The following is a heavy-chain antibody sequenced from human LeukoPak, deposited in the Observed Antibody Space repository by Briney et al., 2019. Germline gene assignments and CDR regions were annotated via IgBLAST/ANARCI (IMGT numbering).Heavy chain of an antibody. CDR1: GYTFTSYA. J-gene: IGHJ5*02. CDR3: ARGVVVVPAAIYNWFHP. D-gene: IGHD2-2*02. V-gene: IGHV1-3*01. Sequence: ASVKVSCKASGYTFTSYAMHWVRRAPGQRLEWMGWINAGNGNIKYSQKFQGRVTITRDTSASTAYMELSSLRSEDTAVYYCARGVVVVPAAIYNWFHPWGQGTLVTVSS. CDR2: INAGNGNI.